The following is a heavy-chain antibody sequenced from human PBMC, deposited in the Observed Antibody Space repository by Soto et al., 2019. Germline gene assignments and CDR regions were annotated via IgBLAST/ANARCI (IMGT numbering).Heavy chain of an antibody. CDR2: IYYSGST. V-gene: IGHV4-31*03. J-gene: IGHJ6*04. Sequence: QVQLQESGQGLVKPSQTLSLTCTVSGGSISSGGYYWSWIRQHPGKGLAWIGYIYYSGSTYYNPSLKSRVTISVDTSKNQFSLKLSSVTAADTTVYYCARDGGGSISQPGIDVWGKGTTVTVSS. D-gene: IGHD1-26*01. CDR1: GGSISSGGYY. CDR3: ARDGGGSISQPGIDV.